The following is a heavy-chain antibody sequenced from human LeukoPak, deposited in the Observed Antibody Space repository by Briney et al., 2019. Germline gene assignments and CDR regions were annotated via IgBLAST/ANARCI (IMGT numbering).Heavy chain of an antibody. J-gene: IGHJ4*02. CDR1: GFTFSSYA. CDR3: ASDFDY. Sequence: GGSLRLSCAASGFTFSSYAMHWVRQAPGKGLEWVAVISYDGSNKYCADSVKGRFTISRDNSKNTLYLQMNSLRAEDTAVYYCASDFDYWGQGTLVTVSS. CDR2: ISYDGSNK. V-gene: IGHV3-30-3*01.